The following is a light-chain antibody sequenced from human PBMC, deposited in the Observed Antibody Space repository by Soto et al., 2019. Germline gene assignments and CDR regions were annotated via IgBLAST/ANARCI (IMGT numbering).Light chain of an antibody. Sequence: QSALTQPRSVSGSPGQSDTISCTGTSSDVGAYNYVSWYQQHPDRAPKLMIYDVSRRPSGVPDRFSGSKSGNTASLTISGLQADDEADYSCCSHVVSYYVFGTGTKLTVL. CDR1: SSDVGAYNY. J-gene: IGLJ1*01. CDR2: DVS. CDR3: CSHVVSYYV. V-gene: IGLV2-11*01.